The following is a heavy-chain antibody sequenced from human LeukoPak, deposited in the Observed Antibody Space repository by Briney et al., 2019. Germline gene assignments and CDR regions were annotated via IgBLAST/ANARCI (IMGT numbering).Heavy chain of an antibody. D-gene: IGHD6-19*01. CDR1: GFTFSSYA. Sequence: AGGSLRLSCAASGFTFSSYAMSWVRQAPGKGLEWVSAISGSGGSTYYADSVKGRFTISRDNSKNTLYLQMNSLRAEDTAVYYCASGGSSGSGGYFDYWGQGTLVTVSS. CDR2: ISGSGGST. V-gene: IGHV3-23*01. J-gene: IGHJ4*02. CDR3: ASGGSSGSGGYFDY.